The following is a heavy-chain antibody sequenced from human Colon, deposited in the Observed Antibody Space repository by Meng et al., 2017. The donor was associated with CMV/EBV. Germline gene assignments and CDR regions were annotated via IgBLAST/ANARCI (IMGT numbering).Heavy chain of an antibody. J-gene: IGHJ6*02. CDR2: IRYDGSSD. Sequence: GESLKISCAASGFLFRSYGMHWVRQAPGKGLEWVAFIRYDGSSDYYADSVKGRFTISRDNSDNTLYLQMNSLRVEDTAVYYCAKDLPLSGVASSTGMDVWGQGTTVTVSS. CDR1: GFLFRSYG. D-gene: IGHD3-3*01. CDR3: AKDLPLSGVASSTGMDV. V-gene: IGHV3-30*02.